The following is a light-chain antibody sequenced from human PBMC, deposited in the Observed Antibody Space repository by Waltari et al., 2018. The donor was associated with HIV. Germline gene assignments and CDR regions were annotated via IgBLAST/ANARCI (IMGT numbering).Light chain of an antibody. J-gene: IGLJ3*02. Sequence: QAGLTQPPSVSKALGQTATLTCTGDKNNVGFQGAAWLKHHQGHPPKLLSYRGNNRPSGVPGRFSASTSGKTASLNITGLQADDEADYFCSSWDTRLNGWVFGGGTHLTVL. CDR1: KNNVGFQG. CDR2: RGN. V-gene: IGLV10-54*04. CDR3: SSWDTRLNGWV.